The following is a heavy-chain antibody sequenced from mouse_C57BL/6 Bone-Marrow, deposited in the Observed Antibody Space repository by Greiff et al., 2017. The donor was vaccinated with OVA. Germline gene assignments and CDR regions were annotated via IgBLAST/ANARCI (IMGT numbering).Heavy chain of an antibody. CDR3: ARLGWCYAMDY. CDR1: GFTFSSYG. Sequence: EVKLVESGGDLVKPGGSLKLSCAASGFTFSSYGMSWVRQTPDKRLEWVATISSGGSYTYYPDSVKGRFTISRDNAKNTLYLQMSSLKSEDTAMYYCARLGWCYAMDYWGQGTSVTVSS. J-gene: IGHJ4*01. D-gene: IGHD3-3*01. CDR2: ISSGGSYT. V-gene: IGHV5-6*01.